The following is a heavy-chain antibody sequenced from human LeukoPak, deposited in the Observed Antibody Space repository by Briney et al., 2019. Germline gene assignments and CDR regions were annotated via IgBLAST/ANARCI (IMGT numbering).Heavy chain of an antibody. CDR1: VFTFSTYS. CDR2: ISGSGVST. Sequence: VHPGWYLSLSSATSVFTFSTYSMSLVRQAPGKGLEWVSRISGSGVSTYYADSVKGRFTISRDNSKNTLYLQMNILKTEDTAVYYCVSTTVTPIDYWGQGTLVTVSS. V-gene: IGHV3-23*01. CDR3: VSTTVTPIDY. D-gene: IGHD4-17*01. J-gene: IGHJ4*02.